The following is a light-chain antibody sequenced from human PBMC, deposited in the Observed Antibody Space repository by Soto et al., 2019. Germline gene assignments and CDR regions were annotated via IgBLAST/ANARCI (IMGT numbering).Light chain of an antibody. CDR1: QSVSNY. Sequence: EIVLTQSPATLSLSPGERATLSCRASQSVSNYLAWYQQKPGQAPRLLIYDASNRATGIPPRFSGSGSGTDFTLTISSLEPEDSAIYYCQQRINWPPLTFGGGTKVEIK. J-gene: IGKJ4*01. V-gene: IGKV3-11*01. CDR3: QQRINWPPLT. CDR2: DAS.